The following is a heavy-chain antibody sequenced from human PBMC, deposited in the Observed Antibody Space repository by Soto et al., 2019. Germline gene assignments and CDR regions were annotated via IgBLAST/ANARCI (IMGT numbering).Heavy chain of an antibody. V-gene: IGHV3-30*18. CDR3: AKKRVTPSPDTVNYVES. D-gene: IGHD4-4*01. CDR1: GLTFSSCG. CDR2: IWYDGSNK. J-gene: IGHJ4*02. Sequence: QVQLVESGGGVVQPGRSLRLYCAASGLTFSSCGMHWVRQAPGKGLEWVALIWYDGSNKYYADSVKGRFTISRDNSKNTLYLQMDCLRAEDTAVYYCAKKRVTPSPDTVNYVESWGQGTLVTVSS.